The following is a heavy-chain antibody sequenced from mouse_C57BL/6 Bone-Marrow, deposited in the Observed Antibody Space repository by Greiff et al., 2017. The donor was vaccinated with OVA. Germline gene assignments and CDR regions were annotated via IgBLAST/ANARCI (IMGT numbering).Heavy chain of an antibody. D-gene: IGHD1-1*01. J-gene: IGHJ1*03. Sequence: EVQLQQSGPELVKPGASVKIPCKASGYTFTDYNMDWVKQSHGKSLEWIGDINPNNGGTIYNQKFKGKATLTVDKSSSTAYMELRSLTSEDTAVYYCARPYYYGSSSWYFDVWGTGTTVTVSS. CDR3: ARPYYYGSSSWYFDV. CDR1: GYTFTDYN. CDR2: INPNNGGT. V-gene: IGHV1-18*01.